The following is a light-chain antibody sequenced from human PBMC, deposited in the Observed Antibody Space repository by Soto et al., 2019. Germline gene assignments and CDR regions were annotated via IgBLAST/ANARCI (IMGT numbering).Light chain of an antibody. Sequence: QSALTQPASVSGSLGQSITISCTGSSSDVGGYNYVSWYQQHPGKAPKLMIYEVNNRPSGVSNRFSGSKSGNTASLTISGLQAEDEADYYCSSFTSSSTQVLGGGTNLTVL. CDR1: SSDVGGYNY. J-gene: IGLJ3*02. V-gene: IGLV2-14*01. CDR3: SSFTSSSTQV. CDR2: EVN.